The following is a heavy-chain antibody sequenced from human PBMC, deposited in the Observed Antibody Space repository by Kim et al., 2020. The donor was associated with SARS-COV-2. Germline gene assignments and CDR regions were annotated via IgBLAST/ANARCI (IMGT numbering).Heavy chain of an antibody. CDR3: ARDSSSWYSYNLFDP. CDR1: GYTFTSYY. CDR2: INPSGGST. V-gene: IGHV1-46*01. J-gene: IGHJ5*02. Sequence: ASVKVSCKASGYTFTSYYMHWVRQAPGQGLEWMGIINPSGGSTSYAQKFQGRVTMTRDTSTSTVYMELSSLRSEDTGVYYCARDSSSWYSYNLFDPWGQATLVTVSS. D-gene: IGHD6-13*01.